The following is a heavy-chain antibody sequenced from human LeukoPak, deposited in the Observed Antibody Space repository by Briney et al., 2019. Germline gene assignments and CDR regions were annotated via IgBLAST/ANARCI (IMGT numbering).Heavy chain of an antibody. CDR1: GFTFSSYG. CDR3: AKGRAPFDY. V-gene: IGHV3-30*18. J-gene: IGHJ4*02. CDR2: ISYDGSNK. Sequence: PGGSLRLSCAASGFTFSSYGMHWVRQAPGEGLEWVAVISYDGSNKYYADSVKGRFTISRDNSKNTLYLQMNSLRAEDTAVYYCAKGRAPFDYWGQGTLVTVSS.